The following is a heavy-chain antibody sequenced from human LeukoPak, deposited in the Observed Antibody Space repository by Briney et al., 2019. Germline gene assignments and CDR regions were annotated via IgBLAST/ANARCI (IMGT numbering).Heavy chain of an antibody. D-gene: IGHD3-10*01. CDR2: IYHSGST. CDR1: GYSISSCYY. CDR3: ARRSYYYGSGTDY. Sequence: SETLSLTCAVSGYSISSCYYWGWIRQPPGKGLEWIGSIYHSGSTYYNPSLKSRVTISVDTSKNQFSLKLSSVTAADTAVYYCARRSYYYGSGTDYWGQGTLVTVSS. J-gene: IGHJ4*02. V-gene: IGHV4-38-2*01.